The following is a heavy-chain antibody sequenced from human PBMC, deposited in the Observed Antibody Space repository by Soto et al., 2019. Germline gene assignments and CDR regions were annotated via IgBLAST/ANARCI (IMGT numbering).Heavy chain of an antibody. J-gene: IGHJ3*02. CDR2: INPDSGGT. Sequence: QVQLVQSGAEVRKPGASVKVSCKASRYTFTDYYIHWVRQAPGQGLEWMGWINPDSGGTNSAQKFQGWVTMTRDTSISTAYMELSILRSDDTAVYYCSRAFYSSARAFEIWGQGTMVTVSS. CDR3: SRAFYSSARAFEI. V-gene: IGHV1-2*04. CDR1: RYTFTDYY. D-gene: IGHD6-19*01.